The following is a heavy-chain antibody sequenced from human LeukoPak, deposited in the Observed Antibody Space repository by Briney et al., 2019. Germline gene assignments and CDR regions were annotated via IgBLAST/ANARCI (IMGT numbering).Heavy chain of an antibody. D-gene: IGHD1-7*01. Sequence: ASVKVSCKASGYTFTSYGISWVRQAPGQELEWMGWISAYNGNTNYAQKLQGRVTMTTDTSTSTAYMELRSLRSDDTAVYYCARDQGYNWNYAAFDIWGQGTMVTVSS. V-gene: IGHV1-18*01. CDR2: ISAYNGNT. CDR1: GYTFTSYG. J-gene: IGHJ3*02. CDR3: ARDQGYNWNYAAFDI.